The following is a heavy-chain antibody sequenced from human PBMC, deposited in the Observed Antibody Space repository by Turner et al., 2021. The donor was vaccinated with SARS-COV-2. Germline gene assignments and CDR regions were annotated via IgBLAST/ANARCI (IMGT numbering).Heavy chain of an antibody. V-gene: IGHV3-74*01. Sequence: VQLVESGGGVVQPGRSLRLSCAASGFTFSSYGMHWVRQAPGKGLVWVSRINSDGSSTSYADSVKGRFTISRDNAKNTLYLQMNSLRAEDTAVYYCARDCSSTNCYRSGFNYWGQGTLVTVSS. D-gene: IGHD2-2*02. CDR1: GFTFSSYG. CDR2: INSDGSST. J-gene: IGHJ4*02. CDR3: ARDCSSTNCYRSGFNY.